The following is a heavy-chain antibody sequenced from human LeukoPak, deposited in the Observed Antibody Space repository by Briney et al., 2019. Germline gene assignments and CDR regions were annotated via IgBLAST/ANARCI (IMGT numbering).Heavy chain of an antibody. CDR2: IIPIFGTA. D-gene: IGHD3-10*01. J-gene: IGHJ3*02. V-gene: IGHV1-69*13. Sequence: SVKVSCKASGYTFTSYGISWVRRAPGQGLEWMGGIIPIFGTANYAQKFQGRDTITADESTSTAYMELSSLRSEDTAVYYCARGATMVRGAPNPDAFDIWGQGTMVTVSS. CDR1: GYTFTSYG. CDR3: ARGATMVRGAPNPDAFDI.